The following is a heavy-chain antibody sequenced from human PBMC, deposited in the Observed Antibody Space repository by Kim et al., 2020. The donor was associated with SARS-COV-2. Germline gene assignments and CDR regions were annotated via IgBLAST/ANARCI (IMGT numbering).Heavy chain of an antibody. CDR3: ARGRTAPYYDFWSGYSTFLDY. D-gene: IGHD3-3*01. CDR2: INHSGST. CDR1: GGSFSGYY. J-gene: IGHJ4*02. V-gene: IGHV4-34*01. Sequence: SETLSLTCAVYGGSFSGYYWSWIRQPPGKGLEWIGEINHSGSTNYNPSLKSRVTISVDTSKNQFSLKLSSVTAADTAVYYCARGRTAPYYDFWSGYSTFLDYWGQGTLVTVSS.